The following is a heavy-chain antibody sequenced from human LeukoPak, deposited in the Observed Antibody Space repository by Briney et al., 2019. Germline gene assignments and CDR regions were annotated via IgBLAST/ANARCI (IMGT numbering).Heavy chain of an antibody. CDR2: ISSSSSTI. CDR3: AGFYGGNSNY. CDR1: GFTFSSYS. D-gene: IGHD4-23*01. Sequence: GGSLRLSCAASGFTFSSYSMNWVRQAPGKGLEWVSYISSSSSTIYYADSVKGRFTISRDNAKNSLFLQMNSLRAEDTAVYYCAGFYGGNSNYWGQGTLVTVSS. J-gene: IGHJ4*02. V-gene: IGHV3-48*01.